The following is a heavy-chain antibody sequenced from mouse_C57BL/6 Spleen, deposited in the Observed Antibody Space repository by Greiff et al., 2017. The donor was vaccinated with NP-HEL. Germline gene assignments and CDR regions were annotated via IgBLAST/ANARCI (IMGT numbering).Heavy chain of an antibody. CDR3: AKRKSNYGYFDV. Sequence: DVQLVESEGGLVQPGSSMKLSCTASGFTFSDYYMAWVRQVPEKGLEWVANINYDGSSTYYLDSLKSRFIISRDNAKNILYLQMSSLKSEDTATYYCAKRKSNYGYFDVWGTGTTVTVSS. V-gene: IGHV5-16*01. J-gene: IGHJ1*03. D-gene: IGHD2-5*01. CDR2: INYDGSST. CDR1: GFTFSDYY.